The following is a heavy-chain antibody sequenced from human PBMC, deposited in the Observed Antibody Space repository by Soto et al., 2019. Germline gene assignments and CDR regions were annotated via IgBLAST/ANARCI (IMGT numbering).Heavy chain of an antibody. Sequence: GGSLRLSCAASGFTFSSYAMSWVRQAPGKGLEWVSAISGSGGSTYYADSVKGRFTISRDNSKNTLHLQMNSLRAEAAAVYYWAKWGRSGWTTEGYYYDGMDVWGQGTTDTVS. CDR2: ISGSGGST. CDR3: AKWGRSGWTTEGYYYDGMDV. CDR1: GFTFSSYA. J-gene: IGHJ6*02. V-gene: IGHV3-23*01. D-gene: IGHD6-19*01.